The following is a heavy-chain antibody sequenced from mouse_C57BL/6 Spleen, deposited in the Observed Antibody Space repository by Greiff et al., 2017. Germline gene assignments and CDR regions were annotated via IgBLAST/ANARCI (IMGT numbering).Heavy chain of an antibody. CDR1: GYAFTNYL. CDR3: ARGVIEGFAY. J-gene: IGHJ3*01. V-gene: IGHV1-54*01. Sequence: VQVVESGAELVRPGTSVKVSCKASGYAFTNYLIEWVKQRPGQGLEWIGVINPGSGGTNYNEKFKGKATLTADKSSSTAYMQLSSLTSEDSAVYFCARGVIEGFAYWGQGTLVTVSA. CDR2: INPGSGGT.